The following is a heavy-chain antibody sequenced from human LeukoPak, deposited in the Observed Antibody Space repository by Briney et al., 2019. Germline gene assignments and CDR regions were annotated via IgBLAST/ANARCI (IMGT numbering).Heavy chain of an antibody. Sequence: PSETLSLTCTVSGDSISSSKYYWGWIRQPPGKGLEWIGSFYYSGSTYYNPSLKSRVTISVDTFKNQFSLKLSSVTAADTAVYYCARDGGTQWELLTFDYWGQGTLVTVSS. CDR3: ARDGGTQWELLTFDY. CDR1: GDSISSSKYY. J-gene: IGHJ4*02. V-gene: IGHV4-39*07. CDR2: FYYSGST. D-gene: IGHD1-26*01.